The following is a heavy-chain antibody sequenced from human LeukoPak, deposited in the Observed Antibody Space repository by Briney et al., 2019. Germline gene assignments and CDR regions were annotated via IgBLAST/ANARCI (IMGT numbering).Heavy chain of an antibody. J-gene: IGHJ4*02. D-gene: IGHD2-15*01. CDR1: GFTFSTYA. CDR3: ARDRVRSGLTGYFDY. Sequence: GGSLRLSCAASGFTFSTYAMSWVRQAPGKGLEWVSGISGSGDNTNYADSVKGRFTISRDNSKNTLSLQMSSLRSEDTAVYYRARDRVRSGLTGYFDYWGQGTLVTVSS. V-gene: IGHV3-23*01. CDR2: ISGSGDNT.